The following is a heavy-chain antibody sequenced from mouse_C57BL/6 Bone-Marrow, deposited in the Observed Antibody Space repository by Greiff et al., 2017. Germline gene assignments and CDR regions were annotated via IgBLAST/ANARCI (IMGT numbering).Heavy chain of an antibody. CDR2: IDPSDSYT. Sequence: VQLKQPGAELVRPGTSVKLSCKASGYTFTSYWMHWVKQRPGQGLEWIGVIDPSDSYTNYNQKFKGKATLTVDTSSSTAYMQLSSLTSEDSAVYYCARGAYYYGSIYWFAYWGQGTLVTVSA. J-gene: IGHJ3*01. D-gene: IGHD1-1*01. CDR3: ARGAYYYGSIYWFAY. V-gene: IGHV1-59*01. CDR1: GYTFTSYW.